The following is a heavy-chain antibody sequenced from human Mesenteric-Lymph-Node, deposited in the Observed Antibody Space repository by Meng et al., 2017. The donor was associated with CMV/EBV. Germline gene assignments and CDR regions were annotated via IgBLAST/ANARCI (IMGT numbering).Heavy chain of an antibody. CDR1: GGSFSSYY. D-gene: IGHD1-26*01. V-gene: IGHV4-34*01. Sequence: SETLSLTCTVSGGSFSSYYWTWIRQPPGKGLEWIGEINHRGSTNYSPSLKSRVTISLDTSKTQFSLKVNSVTAADTAVYYCAREIIFGGSYADSWGQGTLVTVSS. CDR2: INHRGST. J-gene: IGHJ4*02. CDR3: AREIIFGGSYADS.